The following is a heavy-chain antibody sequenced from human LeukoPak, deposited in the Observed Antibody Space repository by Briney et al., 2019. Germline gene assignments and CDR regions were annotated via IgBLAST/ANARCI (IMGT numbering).Heavy chain of an antibody. V-gene: IGHV3-21*04. CDR1: GFTFNSYN. CDR2: ITSTSSYT. CDR3: AKDDAWLRFGE. D-gene: IGHD3-10*01. Sequence: GGSLRLSCAASGFTFNSYNMNWVRQAPGKGLEWVSSITSTSSYTFYADSVKGRFTISRDNSKNTVYLQVISLTAEDTAVYYCAKDDAWLRFGEWSQGTLVTVSS. J-gene: IGHJ4*02.